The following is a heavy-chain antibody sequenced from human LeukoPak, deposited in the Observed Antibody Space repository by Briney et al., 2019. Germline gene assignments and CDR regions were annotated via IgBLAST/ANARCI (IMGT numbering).Heavy chain of an antibody. Sequence: PSETLSLTCTVSGGSISSYYWSWIRQPPGKGLEWIGYIYTSGSTNYNPSLKSRVTISVDTSKNQFSLKLSSVTAADTAVYYCARRQQQLVRSWFDPWGQGTLVTVSS. CDR2: IYTSGST. CDR3: ARRQQQLVRSWFDP. D-gene: IGHD6-13*01. CDR1: GGSISSYY. J-gene: IGHJ5*02. V-gene: IGHV4-4*09.